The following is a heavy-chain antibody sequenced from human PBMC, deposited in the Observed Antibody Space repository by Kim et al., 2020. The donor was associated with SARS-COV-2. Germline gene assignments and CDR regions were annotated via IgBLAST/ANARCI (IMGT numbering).Heavy chain of an antibody. V-gene: IGHV3-21*01. J-gene: IGHJ4*02. CDR2: ISSSSSYI. Sequence: GGSLRLSCAASGFTFSSYSMNWVRQAPGKGLEWVSSISSSSSYIYYADSVKGRFTISRDNAKNSLYLQMNSLRAEDTAVYYCARDLPPFDWLSPCDYWGQGTLVTVSS. CDR3: ARDLPPFDWLSPCDY. CDR1: GFTFSSYS. D-gene: IGHD3-9*01.